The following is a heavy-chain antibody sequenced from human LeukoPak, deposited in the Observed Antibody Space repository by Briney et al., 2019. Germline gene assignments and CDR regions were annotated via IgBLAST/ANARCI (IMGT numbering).Heavy chain of an antibody. CDR1: GGTFSSYA. V-gene: IGHV1-69*04. CDR2: IIPILCIA. Sequence: SVKLSCKASGGTFSSYAISRVRQAPGQGLEWMGRIIPILCIANYAQKFQGRVTITADKSTSTAYVELSSLRSEDTAVYYCARNYGNYDPHYFDYWGQGTLVTVSS. J-gene: IGHJ4*02. CDR3: ARNYGNYDPHYFDY. D-gene: IGHD4-11*01.